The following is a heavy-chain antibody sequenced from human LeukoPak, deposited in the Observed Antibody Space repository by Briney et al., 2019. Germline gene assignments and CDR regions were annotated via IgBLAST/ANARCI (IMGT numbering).Heavy chain of an antibody. V-gene: IGHV3-23*01. J-gene: IGHJ4*02. CDR2: ITSSGDGT. CDR3: AKGTDTSGRQNFDM. Sequence: GGALRLSCETSGFTFTSYAMHWVREAPGKGLEWVSSITSSGDGTFYTDALSGRFTISRDNGKKAAFLQMKNLRRGDSALYCCAKGTDTSGRQNFDMWGQGTLVTV. CDR1: GFTFTSYA. D-gene: IGHD2-15*01.